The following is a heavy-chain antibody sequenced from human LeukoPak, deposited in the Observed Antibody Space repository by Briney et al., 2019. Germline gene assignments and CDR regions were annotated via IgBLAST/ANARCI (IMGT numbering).Heavy chain of an antibody. Sequence: SVKVSCKASGGTFSSYAISWVRQAPGQGLEWMGRIIPILGIANYAQKFQGRVTITADKSTSTAYMELSSLRSEDTAVYYCASRLVVTAIGSNWFDPWGQGTLVTVSS. V-gene: IGHV1-69*04. CDR2: IIPILGIA. CDR3: ASRLVVTAIGSNWFDP. J-gene: IGHJ5*02. D-gene: IGHD2-21*02. CDR1: GGTFSSYA.